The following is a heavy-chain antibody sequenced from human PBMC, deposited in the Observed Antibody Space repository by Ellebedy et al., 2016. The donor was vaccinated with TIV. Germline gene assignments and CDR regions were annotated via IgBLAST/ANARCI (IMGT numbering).Heavy chain of an antibody. V-gene: IGHV4-59*08. CDR3: ARHNAGFPDY. D-gene: IGHD3-10*01. Sequence: MPSETLSLTCTVPGGSISSYYWSWIRQPPGKGLEWIGYISYSGTTNYNPSLKSRVTISVDTSKNQFSLKLSSVTAADTAVYYCARHNAGFPDYWGQGTLVTVSS. CDR1: GGSISSYY. J-gene: IGHJ4*02. CDR2: ISYSGTT.